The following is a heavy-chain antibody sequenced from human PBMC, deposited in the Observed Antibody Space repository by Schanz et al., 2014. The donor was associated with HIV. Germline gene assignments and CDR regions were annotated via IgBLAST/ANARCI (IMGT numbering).Heavy chain of an antibody. D-gene: IGHD3-22*01. V-gene: IGHV3-7*01. CDR3: AKDRNYYDSRYRGKGNYYYYYGMDV. J-gene: IGHJ6*02. CDR1: GFTFSSYA. CDR2: IKEDGSEK. Sequence: EVQLLESGGGLVQPGGSLRLSCAASGFTFSSYAMTWVRQAPGKGLDWVANIKEDGSEKYHADSVKGRFTISSDNAKNSLFLQMESLRAEDTAVYYCAKDRNYYDSRYRGKGNYYYYYGMDVWGQGTAVTVSS.